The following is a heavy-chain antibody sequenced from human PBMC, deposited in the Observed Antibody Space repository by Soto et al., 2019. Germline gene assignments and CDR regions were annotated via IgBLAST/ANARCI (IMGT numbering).Heavy chain of an antibody. CDR1: GGTFSSYT. J-gene: IGHJ6*02. V-gene: IGHV1-69*02. D-gene: IGHD3-16*01. CDR2: IIPILGIA. CDR3: ARRGGYYYGMDV. Sequence: QVQLVQSGAEVKKPGSSVKVSCKASGGTFSSYTISWVRQAPGQGLEWMGRIIPILGIANYAQKFQGRVTITADKTTSTAYMELSSLRPEDTAVYYCARRGGYYYGMDVWVQGTTVTVTS.